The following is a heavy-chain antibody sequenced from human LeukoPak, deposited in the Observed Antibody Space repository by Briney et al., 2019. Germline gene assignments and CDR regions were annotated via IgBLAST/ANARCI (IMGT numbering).Heavy chain of an antibody. CDR3: ARDNDWAFHY. D-gene: IGHD3-9*01. Sequence: GGSLRLSCVASGFTFSKYTMSWVRQAPGKGLEWVSYINHNGEMIFYPDFVKGRFTISRDNAKNSLYLQMNSLRDEDTAVYYCARDNDWAFHYWGQGTLVTVSS. CDR2: INHNGEMI. V-gene: IGHV3-48*02. J-gene: IGHJ4*02. CDR1: GFTFSKYT.